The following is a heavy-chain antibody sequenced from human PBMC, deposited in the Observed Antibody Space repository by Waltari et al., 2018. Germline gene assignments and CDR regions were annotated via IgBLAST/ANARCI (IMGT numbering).Heavy chain of an antibody. J-gene: IGHJ4*02. CDR1: GGSISSGGYY. V-gene: IGHV4-39*01. CDR2: IYYSGST. Sequence: QLRLQESGPGLVKPSETLSLTCTVSGGSISSGGYYWGWIRQSPGKGLEWIGSIYYSGSTHYNPTLESRVTISGDTSKNQFSLKVSSVTAADTAVYYCARDRGRGIYLDSWGQGTLVTVSP. CDR3: ARDRGRGIYLDS. D-gene: IGHD2-15*01.